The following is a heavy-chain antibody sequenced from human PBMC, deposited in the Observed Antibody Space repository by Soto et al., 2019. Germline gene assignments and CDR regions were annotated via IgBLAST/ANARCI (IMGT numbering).Heavy chain of an antibody. D-gene: IGHD6-13*01. Sequence: PGGSLRLSCAASGFTVSSNYMSWVRQAPGKGLEWVSRINSDGSSTSYADSVKGRFTISRDNAKNTLYLQMNSLRAEDTAVYYCAKDHLPQLVRGWLDAWGQGTLVTVSS. CDR3: AKDHLPQLVRGWLDA. V-gene: IGHV3-74*01. CDR1: GFTVSSNY. CDR2: INSDGSST. J-gene: IGHJ5*02.